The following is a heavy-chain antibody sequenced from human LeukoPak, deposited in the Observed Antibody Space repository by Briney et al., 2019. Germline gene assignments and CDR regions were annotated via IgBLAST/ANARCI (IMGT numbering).Heavy chain of an antibody. D-gene: IGHD5-24*01. J-gene: IGHJ4*02. V-gene: IGHV4-59*01. Sequence: SETLSFTCAVYGGSFSDYYWSWIRQPPGKGLEWIGYIYYSGSTNYNPSLKSRVTISVDTSKNQFSLKLSSVTAADTAVYYCARGDGYNYFDYWGQGTLVTVSS. CDR3: ARGDGYNYFDY. CDR1: GGSFSDYY. CDR2: IYYSGST.